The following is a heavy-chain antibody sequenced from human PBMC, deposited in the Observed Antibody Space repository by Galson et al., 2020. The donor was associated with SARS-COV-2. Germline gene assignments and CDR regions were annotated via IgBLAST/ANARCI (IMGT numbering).Heavy chain of an antibody. V-gene: IGHV2-5*02. CDR2: ISWDDDQ. CDR1: GFSLSTHGVG. Sequence: KMSGPTLVKPTETLTLTCTLSGFSLSTHGVGVAWIRQPPGKTLEWLAHISWDDDQRYSPSLKSRLSITKDTSKNQVVRSMSNMDPVDTATYYCAYKGISVAGRFDPWGQGILVTVSS. D-gene: IGHD6-13*01. CDR3: AYKGISVAGRFDP. J-gene: IGHJ5*02.